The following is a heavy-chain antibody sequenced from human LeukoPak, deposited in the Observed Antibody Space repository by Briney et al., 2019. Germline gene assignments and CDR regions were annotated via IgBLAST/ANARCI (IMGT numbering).Heavy chain of an antibody. Sequence: PSETLSLTCTVSGYSISSGYYWGWIRQPPGKGLEWIGSIYHSGSTYYNPSLKSRVTISVDTSKNQFSLKLSSVTAADTAVYYCARESSRITIFGVAATSYYFDYWGQGTLVTVSS. J-gene: IGHJ4*02. V-gene: IGHV4-38-2*02. CDR1: GYSISSGYY. D-gene: IGHD3-3*01. CDR2: IYHSGST. CDR3: ARESSRITIFGVAATSYYFDY.